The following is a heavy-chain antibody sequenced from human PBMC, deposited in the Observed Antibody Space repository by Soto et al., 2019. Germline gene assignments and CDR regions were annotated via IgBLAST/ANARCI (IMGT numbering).Heavy chain of an antibody. CDR2: IYWDDDK. Sequence: SGPTLVKPTQTLTLTCTFSGFSLSTSGVGVGWIRQPPGKALEWLALIYWDDDKRYSTSLKSRLTITEDSSKNQVVLTMTNMDPVDTATYYCAHMPEERRGPYYYYGMDVWGQGTTVTVSS. CDR1: GFSLSTSGVG. D-gene: IGHD1-1*01. CDR3: AHMPEERRGPYYYYGMDV. J-gene: IGHJ6*02. V-gene: IGHV2-5*02.